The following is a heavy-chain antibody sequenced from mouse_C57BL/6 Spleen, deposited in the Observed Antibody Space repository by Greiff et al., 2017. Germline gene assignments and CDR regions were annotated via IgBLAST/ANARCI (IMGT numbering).Heavy chain of an antibody. CDR2: INPNNGGT. V-gene: IGHV1-18*01. J-gene: IGHJ1*03. CDR3: ARSRNHYWYFDV. D-gene: IGHD2-1*01. CDR1: GYTFTDYN. Sequence: EVQLQQSGPELVKPGASVKIPCKASGYTFTDYNMDWVKQSHGKSLEWIGDINPNNGGTIYNQKFKGKATLTVDKSSSTAYMELRSLTSEDTAVYYCARSRNHYWYFDVWGTGTTVTVSS.